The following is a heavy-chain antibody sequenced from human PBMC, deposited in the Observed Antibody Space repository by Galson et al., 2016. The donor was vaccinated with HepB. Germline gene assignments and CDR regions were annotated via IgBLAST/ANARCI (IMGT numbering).Heavy chain of an antibody. D-gene: IGHD2-8*01. CDR2: IFPDDSDT. CDR1: GYDFASLW. CDR3: ARRGSNNGLDD. Sequence: QSGAEVKEPGESLRISCETSGYDFASLWIAWVRQKPGKGLEWMGMIFPDDSDTKYNPPFQGLAIISADKSINTTFLQWSSLKASDTAMYYCARRGSNNGLDDWGQGTPVSVS. J-gene: IGHJ6*02. V-gene: IGHV5-51*01.